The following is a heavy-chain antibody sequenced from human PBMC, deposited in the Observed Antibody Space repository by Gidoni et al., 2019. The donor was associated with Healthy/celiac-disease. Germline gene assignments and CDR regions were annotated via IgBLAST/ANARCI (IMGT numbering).Heavy chain of an antibody. J-gene: IGHJ4*02. Sequence: QLQLPESGPGLVTPSETLSLTSTVSGGSISSSSYYWGWIRQPPGKGLEWIGSIYYSGSTYYNPSLKSRVTISVDTSKNQFSLKLSSVTAADTAVYYCARQDVAAAGTPIDYWGQGTLVTVSS. V-gene: IGHV4-39*01. CDR1: GGSISSSSYY. D-gene: IGHD6-13*01. CDR2: IYYSGST. CDR3: ARQDVAAAGTPIDY.